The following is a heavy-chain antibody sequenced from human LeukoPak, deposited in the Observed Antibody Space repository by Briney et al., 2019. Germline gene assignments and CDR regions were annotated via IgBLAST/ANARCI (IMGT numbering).Heavy chain of an antibody. CDR3: AKGDGYSYLYPPSHYFDY. Sequence: GGSLRLSCAASGFTFDDYAMHWVRQAPGKGLEWVSGISWNSGSTGYADSVKGRFTISRDNAKNSLYLQMNSLRAEDTAVYYCAKGDGYSYLYPPSHYFDYWGQGTLVTVSS. J-gene: IGHJ4*02. D-gene: IGHD5-24*01. CDR1: GFTFDDYA. CDR2: ISWNSGST. V-gene: IGHV3-9*01.